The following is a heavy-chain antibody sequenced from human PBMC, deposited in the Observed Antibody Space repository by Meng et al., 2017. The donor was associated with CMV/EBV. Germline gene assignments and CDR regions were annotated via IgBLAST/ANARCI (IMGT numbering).Heavy chain of an antibody. CDR3: AGSRPGGGACDY. D-gene: IGHD3-16*01. V-gene: IGHV4-4*07. J-gene: IGHJ4*02. CDR2: IQVIGHT. Sequence: QGQIQKSGPGRVKPSETLSLSCIVSGASSKNYNWNWVRQPAGQGLEWIGLIQVIGHTVYNPSLKSRVTVSLDASKSQFSLTLNSVTAADTATYYCAGSRPGGGACDYWGQGILVTVPS. CDR1: GASSKNYN.